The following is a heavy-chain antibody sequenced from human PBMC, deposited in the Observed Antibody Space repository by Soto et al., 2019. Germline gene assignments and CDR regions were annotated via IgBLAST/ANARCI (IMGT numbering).Heavy chain of an antibody. J-gene: IGHJ4*02. CDR3: ARVTSTSHFHY. Sequence: QVQLVESGGGVVQPGRSLRLSCAASGFTFSSYAMHWVRQAPGKGLEWVAVISYDGSNKYYADSVKGRFTISRDNSKNTLYLQMNSLRAEDTAVYYCARVTSTSHFHYLGQGTLVNVSS. CDR1: GFTFSSYA. CDR2: ISYDGSNK. V-gene: IGHV3-30-3*01. D-gene: IGHD2-2*01.